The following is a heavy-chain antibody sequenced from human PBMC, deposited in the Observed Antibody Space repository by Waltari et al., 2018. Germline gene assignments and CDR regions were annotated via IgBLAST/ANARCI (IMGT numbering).Heavy chain of an antibody. V-gene: IGHV4-59*01. CDR3: ARGGGGDWEWFDP. J-gene: IGHJ5*02. CDR2: IHYTGST. CDR1: GGYISGFY. Sequence: QVQLQESGPSLLKPSETLSPICTVSGGYISGFYWSWVRQPPGKGLDWIGYIHYTGSTHFHPSLKSRVTMSVDTSKNQFSLKLSSVTGADTAFYYCARGGGGDWEWFDPWGQGTLVTVSS. D-gene: IGHD2-21*02.